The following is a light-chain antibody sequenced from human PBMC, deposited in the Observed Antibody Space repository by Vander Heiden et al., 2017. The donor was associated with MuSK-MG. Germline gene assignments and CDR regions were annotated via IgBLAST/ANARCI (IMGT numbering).Light chain of an antibody. V-gene: IGKV1D-16*01. CDR2: AAS. CDR1: QGVSSC. Sequence: DIQITQSPSPLSASVGERVTISCRASQGVSSCLAWFQQKPGQAPKPLIYAASSLQSGVPSRFSGSGSGTDFTLTISSLQPEDFAAYYCQQYNGYHPFTFGGGTKVEIK. J-gene: IGKJ4*01. CDR3: QQYNGYHPFT.